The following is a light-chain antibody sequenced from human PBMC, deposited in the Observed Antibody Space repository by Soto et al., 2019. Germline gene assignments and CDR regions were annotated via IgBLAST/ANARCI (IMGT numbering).Light chain of an antibody. CDR2: AVS. CDR3: QQLYTYRLT. J-gene: IGKJ4*01. Sequence: DIQLTQSPSFLSASVGDRVIISCRASEGITSYFSWYQQKPGKAPKLLIYAVSTLQSGVPSRFSGNASGTEFAITISGLQPEDFASHYRQQLYTYRLTFGGGTKVEI. V-gene: IGKV1-9*01. CDR1: EGITSY.